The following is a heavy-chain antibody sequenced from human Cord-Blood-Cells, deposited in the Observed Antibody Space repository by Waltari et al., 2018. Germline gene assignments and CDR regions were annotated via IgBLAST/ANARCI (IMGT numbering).Heavy chain of an antibody. D-gene: IGHD2-2*01. CDR2: IYHSGRT. CDR3: ARGPGYCSSTSCYWYFDL. J-gene: IGHJ2*01. V-gene: IGHV4-30-2*01. Sequence: QLQLQESGSGLVKPSQTLSLTCAVSGGSISSGGYSWSWIRQPPGKGLEWIGYIYHSGRTYYNPSLKSRVTISVDRSKNQFSLKLSSVTAADTAMYYCARGPGYCSSTSCYWYFDLWGRGTLVTVSS. CDR1: GGSISSGGYS.